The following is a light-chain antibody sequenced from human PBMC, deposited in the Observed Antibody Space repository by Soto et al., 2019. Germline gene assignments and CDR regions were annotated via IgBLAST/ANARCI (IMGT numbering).Light chain of an antibody. CDR3: QQYGSSPWT. Sequence: ELSLPQSPSTLSLSPGQRATLSCRASQRVSSNYLAWCQQKPGQAPRLLIYGASRRATGIPDRFSGSGSGTDFTLTISRLEPEDFAVYYWQQYGSSPWTFGQGTKV. CDR1: QRVSSNY. V-gene: IGKV3-20*01. J-gene: IGKJ1*01. CDR2: GAS.